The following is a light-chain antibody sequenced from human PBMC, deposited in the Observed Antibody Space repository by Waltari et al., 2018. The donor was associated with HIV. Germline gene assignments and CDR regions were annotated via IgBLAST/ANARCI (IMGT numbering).Light chain of an antibody. V-gene: IGLV1-44*01. CDR2: SNN. J-gene: IGLJ1*01. CDR1: SSNIGSKT. CDR3: AAWEDSLNGPNYV. Sequence: QSVLTQPPSASGAPGQSVIISCSGSSSNIGSKTVNWYRHLPGTAPKLLIYSNNQRPSGVPDRFSGSKSGTSASLAISGLQSGDEADYYCAAWEDSLNGPNYVFGSGTTVTVL.